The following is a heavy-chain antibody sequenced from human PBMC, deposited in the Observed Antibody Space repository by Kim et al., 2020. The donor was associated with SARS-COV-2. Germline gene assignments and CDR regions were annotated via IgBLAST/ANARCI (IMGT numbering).Heavy chain of an antibody. V-gene: IGHV1-69*04. CDR1: GGTFSSYA. CDR3: ARIRTGYCSGGSCYDY. CDR2: IIPILGIA. J-gene: IGHJ4*02. Sequence: SVKVSCKASGGTFSSYAISWVRQAPGQGLEWMGRIIPILGIANYAQKFQGRVTITADKSTSTAYMELSSLRSEDTAVYYCARIRTGYCSGGSCYDYWGQGTLVTVSS. D-gene: IGHD2-15*01.